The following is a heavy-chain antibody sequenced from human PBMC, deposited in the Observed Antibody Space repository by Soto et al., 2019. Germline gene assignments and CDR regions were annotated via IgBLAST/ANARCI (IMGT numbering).Heavy chain of an antibody. CDR1: GGSINSGSFY. J-gene: IGHJ4*02. D-gene: IGHD1-7*01. V-gene: IGHV4-39*01. CDR2: IYYSGST. CDR3: ARHTLEGNYPDYFDY. Sequence: PSETLSLTCTVSGGSINSGSFYWGWVRQAPGKGLEWIGSIYYSGSTHYNSSLMSRVSQSVDTSRNQFSLKLSSVTAADTAVYYCARHTLEGNYPDYFDYWGQGTLVTVS.